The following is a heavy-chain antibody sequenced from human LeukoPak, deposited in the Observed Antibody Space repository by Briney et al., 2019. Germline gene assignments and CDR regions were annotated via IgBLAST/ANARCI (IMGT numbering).Heavy chain of an antibody. J-gene: IGHJ6*02. V-gene: IGHV3-30-3*01. CDR2: ISFNGDIK. CDR1: GFTFSSSA. Sequence: PGGSLRLSCAASGFTFSSSALHWVRQAPGKGLEWIAFISFNGDIKYYADSVTGRFSISRDNSKNMVYLQMNSLRAEDTALYYCARQSYDFWSRSMDVWGQGTMVTVSS. D-gene: IGHD3-3*01. CDR3: ARQSYDFWSRSMDV.